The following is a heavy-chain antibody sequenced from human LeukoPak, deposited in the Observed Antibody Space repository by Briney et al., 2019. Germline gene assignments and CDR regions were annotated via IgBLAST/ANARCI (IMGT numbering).Heavy chain of an antibody. CDR3: ARVARETADAFDI. Sequence: GGSLRLSCAASGFTFSSYAMSWVRQAPGKGLEWVSVIYSGGSTYYADSVKGRFTISRDNSKNTLYLQMNSLRAEDTAVYYCARVARETADAFDIWGQGTMVTVSS. J-gene: IGHJ3*02. D-gene: IGHD6-6*01. CDR2: IYSGGST. V-gene: IGHV3-66*01. CDR1: GFTFSSYA.